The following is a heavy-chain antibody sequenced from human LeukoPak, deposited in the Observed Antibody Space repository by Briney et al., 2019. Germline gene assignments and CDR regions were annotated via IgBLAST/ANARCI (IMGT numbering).Heavy chain of an antibody. CDR1: GGSISTYY. D-gene: IGHD4/OR15-4a*01. CDR3: GRHIGAKSVPGLWYFDL. J-gene: IGHJ2*01. CDR2: VYYSGST. Sequence: SETLSLTCTVSGGSISTYYWGWIRQPPGKGLEWIGYVYYSGSTDYNPSLKSRVSISVDTSKNQFSLKLSSVTAADTAVYYCGRHIGAKSVPGLWYFDLWGRGTLVTVSS. V-gene: IGHV4-59*08.